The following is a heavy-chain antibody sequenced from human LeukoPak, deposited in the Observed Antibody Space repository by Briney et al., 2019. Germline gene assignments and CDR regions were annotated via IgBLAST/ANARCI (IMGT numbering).Heavy chain of an antibody. V-gene: IGHV1-2*02. CDR2: INPNSGGT. CDR3: ARMGYCTNGVCYRRGDY. D-gene: IGHD2-8*01. Sequence: ASVKVSCKASGYTFTGYYMHWVRQAPGQGLEWMGWINPNSGGTNYAQKFQGRVTMTRDTSISTAYMELSRLRSDDTAVYYCARMGYCTNGVCYRRGDYWGQGTLVTVSS. J-gene: IGHJ4*02. CDR1: GYTFTGYY.